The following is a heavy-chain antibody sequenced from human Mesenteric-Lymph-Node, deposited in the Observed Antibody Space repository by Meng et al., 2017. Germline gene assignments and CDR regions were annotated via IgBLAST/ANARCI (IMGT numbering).Heavy chain of an antibody. V-gene: IGHV4-34*01. CDR1: GGSFSNYY. Sequence: QVQLQQWGAGLLKPSETLSLTCAVYGGSFSNYYWNWIRQSPGKGLEWIGEVSHGGTTNYHPSLKSRVSISVDTSSNQFSLELTSVTAADTAVYYCATLGLGWSGFDFWGQGTLVTVSS. CDR2: VSHGGTT. J-gene: IGHJ4*02. CDR3: ATLGLGWSGFDF. D-gene: IGHD6-19*01.